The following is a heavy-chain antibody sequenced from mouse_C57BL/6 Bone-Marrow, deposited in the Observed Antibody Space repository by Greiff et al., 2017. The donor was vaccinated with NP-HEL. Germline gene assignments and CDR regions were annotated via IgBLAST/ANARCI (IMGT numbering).Heavy chain of an antibody. CDR3: TRECYGSSPHYYFDY. CDR1: GFTFSSYA. D-gene: IGHD1-1*01. CDR2: ISSGGDYI. J-gene: IGHJ2*01. V-gene: IGHV5-9-1*02. Sequence: VQLKESGEGLVKPGGSLKLSCAASGFTFSSYAMSWVRQTPEKRLEWVAYISSGGDYIYYADTVKGRFTISRDNARNTLYLQMSSLKSEDTAMYYCTRECYGSSPHYYFDYWGQGTTLTVSS.